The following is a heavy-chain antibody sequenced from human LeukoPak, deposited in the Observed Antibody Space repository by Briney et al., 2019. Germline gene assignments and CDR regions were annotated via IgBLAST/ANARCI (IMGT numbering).Heavy chain of an antibody. CDR2: IKKDGGET. Sequence: GGSLRLSCAASGFTFSTSWMSWVRQVPGRGREWVAHIKKDGGETYYVDSVKGRFTISRDNAKNSLYLQMNSLRAEDTAMYYCARGPAGGYSGSQFRGEGPRRHYYYYYGMDVWGQGTTVTVSS. V-gene: IGHV3-7*03. CDR1: GFTFSTSW. J-gene: IGHJ6*02. D-gene: IGHD1-26*01. CDR3: ARGPAGGYSGSQFRGEGPRRHYYYYYGMDV.